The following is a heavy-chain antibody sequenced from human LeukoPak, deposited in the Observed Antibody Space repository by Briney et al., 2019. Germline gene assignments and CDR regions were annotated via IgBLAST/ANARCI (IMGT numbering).Heavy chain of an antibody. CDR1: GFTFSNAW. CDR3: TTDLKVWGWLQFSWSSVDY. CDR2: IKSKTDGGTT. D-gene: IGHD5-24*01. V-gene: IGHV3-15*01. J-gene: IGHJ4*02. Sequence: SGGSLRLSCAASGFTFSNAWMSWVRQAPGKGLEWVGRIKSKTDGGTTDYAAPVKGRFTISRDDSKNTLYLQMNSLKTEDTAVYYCTTDLKVWGWLQFSWSSVDYWGQGTLVTVSS.